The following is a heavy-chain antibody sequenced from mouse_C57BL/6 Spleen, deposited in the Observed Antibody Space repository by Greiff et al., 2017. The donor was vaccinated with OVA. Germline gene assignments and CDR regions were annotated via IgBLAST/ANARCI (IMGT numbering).Heavy chain of an antibody. CDR3: ARRGSNYGRDMDY. CDR1: GFTFSSYG. Sequence: DVQLVESGGDLVKPGGSLKLSCAASGFTFSSYGMSWVRQTPDKRLEWVATISSGGSYTYYPDSVKGRFTISRDNAKNTLYLQMSSLKSEDTAMYYCARRGSNYGRDMDYWGQGTSVTVSS. CDR2: ISSGGSYT. V-gene: IGHV5-6*01. D-gene: IGHD2-5*01. J-gene: IGHJ4*01.